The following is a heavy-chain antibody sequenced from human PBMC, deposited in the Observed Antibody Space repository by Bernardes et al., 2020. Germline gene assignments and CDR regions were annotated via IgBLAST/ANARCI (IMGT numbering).Heavy chain of an antibody. CDR3: ARLSCSSTSCPFDY. J-gene: IGHJ4*02. V-gene: IGHV4-39*01. D-gene: IGHD2-2*01. Sequence: SETLSLTCTVSGGSISSSSYYWGWIRQPPGKGLEWIGNFYYSGSTYYNPSLKSRLTISVDTSKNQFSLKLSSVTAADTAVYYCARLSCSSTSCPFDYWGQGTLVTVSS. CDR1: GGSISSSSYY. CDR2: FYYSGST.